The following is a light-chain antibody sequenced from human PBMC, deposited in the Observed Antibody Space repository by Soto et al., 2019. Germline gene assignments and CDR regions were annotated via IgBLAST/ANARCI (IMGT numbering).Light chain of an antibody. CDR1: QSISSW. V-gene: IGKV1-5*01. J-gene: IGKJ2*01. CDR2: DAS. CDR3: QQYNSYSRT. Sequence: DIQMTQSPSTLSASVGDRVTITCRASQSISSWLAWYQQKPGKAPKLLIYDASSLESGVPSRFSGSGSGTEFTLTITSLQPDDFATYYCQQYNSYSRTFGQGTKLEIK.